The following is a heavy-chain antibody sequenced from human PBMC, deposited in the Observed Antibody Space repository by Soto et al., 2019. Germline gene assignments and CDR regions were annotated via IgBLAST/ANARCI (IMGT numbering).Heavy chain of an antibody. CDR3: TTDPDEIVVVPPGPY. J-gene: IGHJ4*02. V-gene: IGHV3-15*01. Sequence: GGSLRLSCAASGFTFSNAWLSWVRQAPGKGLEWFVRSKSKTDGGTTDYAAPVKGRFTISRDDSKNTLYLQMNSLKTEDTAVYYCTTDPDEIVVVPPGPYWGQGTLVTVSS. CDR2: SKSKTDGGTT. CDR1: GFTFSNAW. D-gene: IGHD3-22*01.